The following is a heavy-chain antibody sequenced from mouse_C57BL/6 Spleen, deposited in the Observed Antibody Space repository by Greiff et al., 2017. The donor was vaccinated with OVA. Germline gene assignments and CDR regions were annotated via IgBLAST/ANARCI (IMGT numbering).Heavy chain of an antibody. D-gene: IGHD1-1*01. CDR2: IDPEDGDN. V-gene: IGHV14-1*01. Sequence: DVKLQESGAELVRPGASVKLSCTASGFNIKDYYMHWVKQRPEQGLEWIGRIDPEDGDNEYAPKFQGKATMTADTSSNTAYLQLISLTSEDTAVYYCTTGYGSSYYAMDYWGQGTSVTVSS. J-gene: IGHJ4*01. CDR1: GFNIKDYY. CDR3: TTGYGSSYYAMDY.